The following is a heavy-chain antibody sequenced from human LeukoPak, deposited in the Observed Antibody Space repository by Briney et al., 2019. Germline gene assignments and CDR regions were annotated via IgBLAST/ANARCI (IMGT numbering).Heavy chain of an antibody. J-gene: IGHJ4*02. Sequence: GGSLRLSCAASGFTFSGFGIYWVRQALGKGLEWVAVISSDGSNKYYADSVKGRFTLSRDNSKNTLYLQMNSLRADDTAVYYCAKDQRRGYSYGFDYWGQGTLVTVSS. CDR2: ISSDGSNK. D-gene: IGHD5-18*01. CDR1: GFTFSGFG. V-gene: IGHV3-30*18. CDR3: AKDQRRGYSYGFDY.